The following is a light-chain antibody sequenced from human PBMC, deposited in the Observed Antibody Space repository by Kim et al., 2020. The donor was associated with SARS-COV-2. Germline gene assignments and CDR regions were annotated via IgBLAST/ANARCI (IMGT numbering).Light chain of an antibody. V-gene: IGLV6-57*02. J-gene: IGLJ3*02. CDR1: SGSIASNY. CDR2: ENN. Sequence: KTVTISCTGSSGSIASNYVQWYQQRPGSAPTTVIFENNQRPSGVPDRFSGSIDSSSNSASLTISGLKTEDEADYYCQSYDSSSHWVFGGGTQLTVL. CDR3: QSYDSSSHWV.